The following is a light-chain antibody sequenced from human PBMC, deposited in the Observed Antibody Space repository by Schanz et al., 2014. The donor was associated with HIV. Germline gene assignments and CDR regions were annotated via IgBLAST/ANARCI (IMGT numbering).Light chain of an antibody. J-gene: IGKJ3*01. CDR1: QTVSNN. Sequence: EIVMTQSPGTLSVSPGERATLSCRASQTVSNNLAWYQQKPGQAPRLLIYGASTRVTGIPARFSGSGSGTEFTLTISSLQSEDFAVYYCHHYGGSFGPGTKVDSK. CDR2: GAS. CDR3: HHYGGS. V-gene: IGKV3-15*01.